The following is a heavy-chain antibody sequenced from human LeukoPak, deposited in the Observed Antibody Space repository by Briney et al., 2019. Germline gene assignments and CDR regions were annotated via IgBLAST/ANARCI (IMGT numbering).Heavy chain of an antibody. CDR3: ATRSELYSYYYMDV. CDR1: GGSIRSSSYY. V-gene: IGHV4-39*01. J-gene: IGHJ6*03. CDR2: IYYSGST. Sequence: SETLSLTCTVSGGSIRSSSYYWGWIRQPPGKGLEWIGSIYYSGSTYYNPSLKSRVTISADTSKNQFSLKLSSVTAADTAVYYCATRSELYSYYYMDVWGKGTTVTISS. D-gene: IGHD1-26*01.